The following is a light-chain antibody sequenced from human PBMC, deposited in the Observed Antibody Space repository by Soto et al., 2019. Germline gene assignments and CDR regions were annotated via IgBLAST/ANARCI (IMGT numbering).Light chain of an antibody. Sequence: EIVLTQSPGTLSLSPGERATLSCRASQSVSSSYLAWYQQKPGQAPRLLIYGASSRATGIPDRFSGSGSGTDFTLTISRLEPEDLAVYYCQQYGSSSTFGPGTKVDIK. J-gene: IGKJ3*01. V-gene: IGKV3-20*01. CDR3: QQYGSSST. CDR2: GAS. CDR1: QSVSSSY.